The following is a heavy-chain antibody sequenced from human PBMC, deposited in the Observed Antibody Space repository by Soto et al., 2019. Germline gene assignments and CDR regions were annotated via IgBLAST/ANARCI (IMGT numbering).Heavy chain of an antibody. J-gene: IGHJ4*02. V-gene: IGHV3-30*18. Sequence: PGGSLRLSCAASGFTFRTYGMHWVRQAPGKGLEWVAVVSYDGSRQYYRESVRGRFIISRDNSKNTLSLQMNSLRPEDTSVYFCAKGQIPGSTGSPGYFDSWGQGAVVTVSS. CDR1: GFTFRTYG. CDR3: AKGQIPGSTGSPGYFDS. D-gene: IGHD2-2*03. CDR2: VSYDGSRQ.